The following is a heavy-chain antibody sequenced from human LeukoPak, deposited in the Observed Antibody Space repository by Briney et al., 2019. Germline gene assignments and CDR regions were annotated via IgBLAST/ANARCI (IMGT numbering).Heavy chain of an antibody. D-gene: IGHD5-12*01. V-gene: IGHV3-11*05. CDR1: GFTFSNYY. J-gene: IGHJ4*02. CDR2: ISSSSSYT. Sequence: GGSLRPSCAASGFTFSNYYMSWVRQAPGKRLEWVSYISSSSSYTDYADSVKGRFTISRDNAKNSLNLQMNSLRAEDTAVYYCARDSGYSGYSDYWGQGTLVTVSS. CDR3: ARDSGYSGYSDY.